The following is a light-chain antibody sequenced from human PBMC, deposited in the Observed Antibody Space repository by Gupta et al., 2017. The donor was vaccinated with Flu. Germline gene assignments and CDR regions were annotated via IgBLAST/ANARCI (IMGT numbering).Light chain of an antibody. CDR2: DVS. CDR3: LQRRDWPPVEFT. CDR1: QTSDNS. Sequence: SVLTQSPATLSLSPGARATLSCRASQTSDNSLACYQQKPGQPPRLLMSDVSKGATGIPARFSGSGSGTDFTLTISSLEAEESAVYSCLQRRDWPPVEFTFGHGTRV. V-gene: IGKV3-11*01. J-gene: IGKJ1*01.